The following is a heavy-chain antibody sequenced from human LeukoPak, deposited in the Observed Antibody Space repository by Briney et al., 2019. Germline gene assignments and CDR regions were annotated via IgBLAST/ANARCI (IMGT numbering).Heavy chain of an antibody. CDR3: ARHVDY. V-gene: IGHV4-59*08. CDR1: GGSISSYY. CDR2: IYYSGTT. J-gene: IGHJ4*02. Sequence: SETLSLTCTVSGGSISSYYWSWIRQPPGEGLEWIGYIYYSGTTNYNPSLESRVTISVDTSKNQFSLKLSSVTAADTAVYYCARHVDYWGQGTLVTVSS.